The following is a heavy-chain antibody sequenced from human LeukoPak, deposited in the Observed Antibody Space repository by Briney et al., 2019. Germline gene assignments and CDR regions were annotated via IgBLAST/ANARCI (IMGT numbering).Heavy chain of an antibody. CDR2: ISGSGGST. D-gene: IGHD1-14*01. Sequence: GGSLRLSCAASGFTFSNYAMSWVRQAPGKGLEWVSAISGSGGSTYSADSVKGRFTISRDNSKNTVHLQMNSLRAEDTAVYYCAKAGMETHHEVDFCSQGTLVTVSS. CDR3: AKAGMETHHEVDF. J-gene: IGHJ4*02. V-gene: IGHV3-23*01. CDR1: GFTFSNYA.